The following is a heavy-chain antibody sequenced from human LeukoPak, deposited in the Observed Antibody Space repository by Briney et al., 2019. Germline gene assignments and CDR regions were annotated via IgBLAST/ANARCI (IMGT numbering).Heavy chain of an antibody. CDR3: ARGTIAARRGGWFDP. V-gene: IGHV3-7*01. D-gene: IGHD6-6*01. CDR1: GFTFSSYA. Sequence: GGSLRLSCAASGFTFSSYAMSWVRQAPGKGLEWVANIKQDGSEKYYVDSVKGRFTISRDNAKNSLYLQMNSLRAEDTAVYYCARGTIAARRGGWFDPWGQGTLVTVSS. J-gene: IGHJ5*02. CDR2: IKQDGSEK.